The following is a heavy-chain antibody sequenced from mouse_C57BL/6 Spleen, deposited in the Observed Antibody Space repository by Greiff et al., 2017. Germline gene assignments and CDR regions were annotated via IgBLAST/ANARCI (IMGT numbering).Heavy chain of an antibody. CDR3: ARGNWDLRDYFDY. D-gene: IGHD4-1*02. V-gene: IGHV14-2*01. CDR1: GFNIKDYY. CDR2: IDPEDGET. Sequence: EVQRVESGAELVKPGASVKLSCTASGFNIKDYYMHWVKQRTEQGLEWIGRIDPEDGETKYAPKFQGKATITADTSSNTAYLQLSSLTSEDTAVYYCARGNWDLRDYFDYWGQGTTLTVSS. J-gene: IGHJ2*01.